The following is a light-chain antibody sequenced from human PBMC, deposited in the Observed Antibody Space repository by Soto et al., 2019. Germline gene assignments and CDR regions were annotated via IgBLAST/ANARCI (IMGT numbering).Light chain of an antibody. CDR2: AAS. CDR1: QSISSY. J-gene: IGKJ2*01. Sequence: DIQMTQSPSSLSASVGDRVTITCRASQSISSYLNWYQQKPGKAPKLLIYAASSLQSGVPSRFSGCGSGTDFTLTISSLQPEDFATCYCQQSYSTPPAYTFGQGTKLEIK. CDR3: QQSYSTPPAYT. V-gene: IGKV1-39*01.